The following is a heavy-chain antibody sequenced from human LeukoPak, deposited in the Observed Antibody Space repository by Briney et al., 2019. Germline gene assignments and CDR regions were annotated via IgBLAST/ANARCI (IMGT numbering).Heavy chain of an antibody. J-gene: IGHJ4*02. D-gene: IGHD4-17*01. CDR1: GYSISSGNY. V-gene: IGHV4-38-2*02. Sequence: PSETLSLTCTVSGYSISSGNYWDWIRQPPGKGLEWIGSIYYSGSSYYNPSLKSRVIISVDTSKNQFSLKVSSVTAADTAVYFCARLFDDYGDQRGLDYWGQGILVTVSS. CDR2: IYYSGSS. CDR3: ARLFDDYGDQRGLDY.